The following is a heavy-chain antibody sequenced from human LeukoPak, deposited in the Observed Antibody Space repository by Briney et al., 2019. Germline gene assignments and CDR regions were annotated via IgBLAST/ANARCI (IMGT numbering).Heavy chain of an antibody. D-gene: IGHD5-18*01. J-gene: IGHJ4*02. CDR1: GGSINRYY. CDR3: ARGGYSYGLQRYFDY. V-gene: IGHV4-4*07. Sequence: PSETLSLTXTVSGGSINRYYWSWIRQPAGKGLEWIGRIYTSGSTNYNPSLKSRVTISVDTSKNQFSLKLSSVTAADTAVYYCARGGYSYGLQRYFDYWGQGTLVTVSS. CDR2: IYTSGST.